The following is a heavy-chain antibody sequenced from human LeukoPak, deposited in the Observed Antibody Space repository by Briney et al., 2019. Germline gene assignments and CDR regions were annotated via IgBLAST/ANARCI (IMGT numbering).Heavy chain of an antibody. CDR1: GFTFSSYA. Sequence: PGGSLRLSCAASGFTFSSYAMSWVRQAPGKGLEWFSAIINSGGSTHYAGSVKGRFTISRDNSKNMLYLQMNSLRAEDTALYYCAKDIYGDYGGLDYWGQGTLVTVSS. CDR2: IINSGGST. J-gene: IGHJ4*02. D-gene: IGHD4-17*01. V-gene: IGHV3-23*01. CDR3: AKDIYGDYGGLDY.